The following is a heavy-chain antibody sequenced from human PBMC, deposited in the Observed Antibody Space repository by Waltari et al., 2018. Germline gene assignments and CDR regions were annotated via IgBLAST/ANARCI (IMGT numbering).Heavy chain of an antibody. CDR1: GFTFSSYS. V-gene: IGHV3-48*01. D-gene: IGHD3-3*01. J-gene: IGHJ3*02. CDR3: ATVRFFSDAFDI. CDR2: ISSSSSTI. Sequence: EVQLVESGGGLVQPGGSLSLSCAASGFTFSSYSLNWVRQAPGKGLEWVSYISSSSSTIYYADSVKGRFTISRDNAKNSLYLQMNSLRAEDTAVYYCATVRFFSDAFDIWGQGTMVTVSS.